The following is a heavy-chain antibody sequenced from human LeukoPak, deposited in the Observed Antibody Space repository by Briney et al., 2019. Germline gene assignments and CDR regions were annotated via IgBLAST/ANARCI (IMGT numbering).Heavy chain of an antibody. D-gene: IGHD3-3*01. CDR3: AQTETRYYDFWSGYSYFDY. V-gene: IGHV1-69*13. CDR2: IIPIFGTA. J-gene: IGHJ4*02. CDR1: GGTFSSYA. Sequence: SVKVSCKASGGTFSSYAISWVRQAPGHGLEWMGGIIPIFGTANYAQKFQGRVTSTADESTSTAYLELSSLRSEDTAVYYCAQTETRYYDFWSGYSYFDYWGQGTLVTVSS.